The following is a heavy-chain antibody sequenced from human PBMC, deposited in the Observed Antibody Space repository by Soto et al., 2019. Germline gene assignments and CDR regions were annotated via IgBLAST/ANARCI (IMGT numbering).Heavy chain of an antibody. CDR1: GGSFNNYC. CDR2: VCPGGRT. CDR3: ARGDYGQYDAYNWFDP. Sequence: QVRLQQWGAGLVRPSETLALTCAVYGGSFNNYCWSWIRQPPGKGLQWIVEVCPGGRTKYSPTLKREVRIAVEGSKNQFSLSLTAVAVEDTAVYYCARGDYGQYDAYNWFDPWGQGNLVIVAS. V-gene: IGHV4-34*02. J-gene: IGHJ5*02. D-gene: IGHD3-10*01.